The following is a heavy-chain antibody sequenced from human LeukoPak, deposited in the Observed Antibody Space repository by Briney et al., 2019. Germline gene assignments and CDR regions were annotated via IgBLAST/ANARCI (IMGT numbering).Heavy chain of an antibody. CDR3: ARVSGYYPYYFDY. CDR1: GFTFSSDA. J-gene: IGHJ4*02. V-gene: IGHV3-53*01. CDR2: IYSGGST. Sequence: GGSLRLSCAASGFTFSSDAMSWVRQAPGKGLEWVSVIYSGGSTYYADSVKGRFTISRDNSKNTLYLQMNSLRAEDTAVYYCARVSGYYPYYFDYWGQGTLVTVSS. D-gene: IGHD3-22*01.